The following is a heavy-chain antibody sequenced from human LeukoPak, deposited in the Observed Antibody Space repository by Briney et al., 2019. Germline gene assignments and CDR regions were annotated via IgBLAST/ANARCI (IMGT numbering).Heavy chain of an antibody. D-gene: IGHD5-18*01. V-gene: IGHV3-23*01. CDR3: AKVAVDTAMLTVLLITTYFDY. CDR1: GFTFKSYA. CDR2: ISGSGGST. J-gene: IGHJ4*02. Sequence: GGSLRLSCAASGFTFKSYAMSWVRQAPGKGLEWVPTISGSGGSTHYADFVKGRFTISRDNSKNTQYLQMNSLRADDTAAYYCAKVAVDTAMLTVLLITTYFDYWGQGTLVTVSS.